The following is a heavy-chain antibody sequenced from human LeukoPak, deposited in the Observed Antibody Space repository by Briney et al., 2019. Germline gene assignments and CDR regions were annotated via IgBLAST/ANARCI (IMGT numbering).Heavy chain of an antibody. Sequence: GGSLRLSCTASGSTFSSYAMNWVRQAPGKGLEWVSGIGAGGTFTYYGDSVKGRFTISRHNSKNTLYLQMNSLRAEDTAVYYCARDRGYSSGWYEGYFDYWGQGTLVTVSP. D-gene: IGHD6-19*01. J-gene: IGHJ4*02. V-gene: IGHV3-23*01. CDR3: ARDRGYSSGWYEGYFDY. CDR2: IGAGGTFT. CDR1: GSTFSSYA.